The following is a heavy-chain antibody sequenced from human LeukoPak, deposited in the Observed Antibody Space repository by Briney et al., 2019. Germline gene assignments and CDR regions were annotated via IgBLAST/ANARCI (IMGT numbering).Heavy chain of an antibody. CDR3: ARGPGGGSYPPTYYYYGMDV. J-gene: IGHJ6*02. D-gene: IGHD3-16*01. Sequence: SETLSLTCAVYGGSFSGYYWSWIRQPPGKGLEWIGEINHSGSTNYNPPLKSRVTISVDTSKNQFSLKLSSVTAADTAVYYCARGPGGGSYPPTYYYYGMDVWGQGTTVTVSS. V-gene: IGHV4-34*01. CDR1: GGSFSGYY. CDR2: INHSGST.